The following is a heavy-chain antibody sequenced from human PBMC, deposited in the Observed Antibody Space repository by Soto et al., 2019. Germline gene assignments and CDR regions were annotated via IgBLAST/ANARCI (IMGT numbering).Heavy chain of an antibody. D-gene: IGHD1-26*01. CDR1: GFTFIDDY. V-gene: IGHV3-11*05. CDR2: IRSRRSYT. J-gene: IGHJ4*02. Sequence: QVQLVESGGGLVKPGGSLRRSCAASGFTFIDDYMSCIRQAPGKRLEWVSYIRSRRSYTIYADSVKARCTISRDNAKNSMDLQMNSLIAEDTAVSDCARDIDGGATSYYFDYWGQGTMVTVSS. CDR3: ARDIDGGATSYYFDY.